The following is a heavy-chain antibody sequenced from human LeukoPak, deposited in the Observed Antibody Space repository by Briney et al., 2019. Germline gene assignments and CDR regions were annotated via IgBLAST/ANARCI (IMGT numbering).Heavy chain of an antibody. D-gene: IGHD3-9*01. CDR1: GGTFSSYA. CDR3: ARDISVTYYDILTGYYKTDWFDP. CDR2: IIPIFGTA. V-gene: IGHV1-69*13. J-gene: IGHJ5*02. Sequence: GASVKVSCKASGGTFSSYAISWVRQAPGQGLEWMGGIIPIFGTANYAQKFQGRVTITADESTSTAYMELSSLRSEDTAVYYCARDISVTYYDILTGYYKTDWFDPWGQGTLVTVSS.